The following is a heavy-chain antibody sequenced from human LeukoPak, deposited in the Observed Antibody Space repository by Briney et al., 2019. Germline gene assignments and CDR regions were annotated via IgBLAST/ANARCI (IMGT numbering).Heavy chain of an antibody. CDR2: IKQDGSEK. D-gene: IGHD2-2*01. Sequence: PGGSLRLSCAASGFTFSSYWMSWVRQAPGKGLEWVANIKQDGSEKYYVDSVKGRFTISRDNAKNSLYLQMNSLRAEDTAVYYCARDRNIVVLPAVLFDYWGQGTLVTVSS. J-gene: IGHJ4*02. CDR3: ARDRNIVVLPAVLFDY. V-gene: IGHV3-7*01. CDR1: GFTFSSYW.